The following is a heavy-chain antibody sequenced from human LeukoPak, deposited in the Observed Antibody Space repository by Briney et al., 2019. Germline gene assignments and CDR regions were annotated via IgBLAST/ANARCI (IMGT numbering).Heavy chain of an antibody. CDR3: ARGSGYYYYNWFDP. J-gene: IGHJ5*02. Sequence: SVKVSCKASGGTFSSYGISWVRQAPGQGLEWMGGIIPIFGTANYAQKFQGRVTITADKSTSTAYMELSSLRSEDTAVYYCARGSGYYYYNWFDPWGQGTLVTVSS. V-gene: IGHV1-69*06. D-gene: IGHD3-22*01. CDR1: GGTFSSYG. CDR2: IIPIFGTA.